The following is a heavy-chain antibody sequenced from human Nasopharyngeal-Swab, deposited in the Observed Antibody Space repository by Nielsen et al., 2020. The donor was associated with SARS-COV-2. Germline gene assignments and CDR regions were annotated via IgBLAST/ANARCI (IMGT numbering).Heavy chain of an antibody. CDR3: AARYYDSSGYYYWFDP. D-gene: IGHD3-22*01. CDR2: IYYSGST. V-gene: IGHV4-39*01. J-gene: IGHJ5*02. Sequence: SETLSLTYTVSGGSISSSSYYWGWIRQPPGKGLEWIGTIYYSGSTYYNPSLKSRVTMSVDTSKNQFSLKLSSVTAADTAVYYCAARYYDSSGYYYWFDPWGQGTLVTVSS. CDR1: GGSISSSSYY.